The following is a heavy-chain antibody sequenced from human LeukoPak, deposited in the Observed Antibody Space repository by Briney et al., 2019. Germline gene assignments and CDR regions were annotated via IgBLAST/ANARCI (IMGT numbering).Heavy chain of an antibody. CDR2: ISAYNGNT. D-gene: IGHD5-18*01. CDR3: ARPGYSYGPYWYFDL. J-gene: IGHJ2*01. CDR1: GGTFSSYA. V-gene: IGHV1-18*01. Sequence: ASVKVSCKASGGTFSSYAISWVRQAPGQGLEWMGWISAYNGNTNYAQKLQGRVTMTIDTSTSTAYMELRSLRSDDTAVYYCARPGYSYGPYWYFDLWGRGTLVTVSS.